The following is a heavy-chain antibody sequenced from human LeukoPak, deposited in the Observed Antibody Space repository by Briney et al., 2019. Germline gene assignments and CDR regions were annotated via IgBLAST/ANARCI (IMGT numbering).Heavy chain of an antibody. Sequence: PGGSLRLSCAPSGYTFSTYNMNWVRQAPGKGLEWVSSISSSSNYIYYADSVKGRFTISRDNAKSSLYLQMNSLRAEDTDVYYCARDVGASAPDAFDIWGQGTKVTVSS. V-gene: IGHV3-21*01. J-gene: IGHJ3*02. D-gene: IGHD1-26*01. CDR1: GYTFSTYN. CDR3: ARDVGASAPDAFDI. CDR2: ISSSSNYI.